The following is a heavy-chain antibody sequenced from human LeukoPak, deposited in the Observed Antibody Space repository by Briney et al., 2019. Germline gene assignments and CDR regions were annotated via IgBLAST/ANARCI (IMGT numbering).Heavy chain of an antibody. D-gene: IGHD3-22*01. V-gene: IGHV4-59*08. CDR1: GGSISSYY. J-gene: IGHJ3*02. CDR3: ARRADYYDSSGYYAAFDI. Sequence: SETLSLTCTVSGGSISSYYWSWIRQPPGKGLEWIGYIYYSGSTNYNPSLKSRVTISVDTSKNQFSLKLSSVTAADTAVYYCARRADYYDSSGYYAAFDIWGQGTMVTVSS. CDR2: IYYSGST.